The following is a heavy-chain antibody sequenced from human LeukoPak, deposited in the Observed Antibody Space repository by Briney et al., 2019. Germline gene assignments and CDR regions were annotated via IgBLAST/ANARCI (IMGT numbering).Heavy chain of an antibody. D-gene: IGHD3-22*01. V-gene: IGHV3-23*01. CDR3: AREDSSGYLDFDY. J-gene: IGHJ4*02. Sequence: PGGSLRLSCAASGFTLRSYGVNWVRQAAGKGLEWVSAISGSGGSTYYADSVKGRFTISRDNSKNTLYLQMNSLRAEDTAVYYCAREDSSGYLDFDYWGQGTLVTISS. CDR2: ISGSGGST. CDR1: GFTLRSYG.